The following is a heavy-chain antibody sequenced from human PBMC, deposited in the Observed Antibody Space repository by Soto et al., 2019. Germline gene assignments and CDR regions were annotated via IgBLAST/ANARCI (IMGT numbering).Heavy chain of an antibody. V-gene: IGHV1-2*04. CDR1: GYTFTGYY. CDR3: AREHYGSGKVFDY. J-gene: IGHJ4*02. D-gene: IGHD3-10*01. Sequence: ASVKVSCKASGYTFTGYYIHWVRQAPGQGLEWMGWINPNNGGTNYAQNFQGWVTMTRDTSISTAYMEVARLKSDDTAVYYCAREHYGSGKVFDYWGPGTLVTVSS. CDR2: INPNNGGT.